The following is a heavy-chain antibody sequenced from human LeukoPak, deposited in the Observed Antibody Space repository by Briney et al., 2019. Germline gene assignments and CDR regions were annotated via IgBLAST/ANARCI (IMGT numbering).Heavy chain of an antibody. Sequence: ASVKVSCKASGYTFTSYGISWVRQAPGQGLEWMGWISAYNGNTNYAQKLQGRVTMTTDTSTSTAYMELSRLRSDDTAVYYCARDLSSMVRGVINWFDPWGQGTLVTVSS. CDR2: ISAYNGNT. CDR3: ARDLSSMVRGVINWFDP. J-gene: IGHJ5*02. CDR1: GYTFTSYG. V-gene: IGHV1-18*01. D-gene: IGHD3-10*01.